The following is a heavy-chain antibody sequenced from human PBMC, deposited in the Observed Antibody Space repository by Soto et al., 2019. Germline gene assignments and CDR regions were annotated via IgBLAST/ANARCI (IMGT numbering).Heavy chain of an antibody. CDR2: IGANGAGT. CDR3: TGGNNSDY. J-gene: IGHJ4*02. Sequence: EVQLLESGGGLVQPGGSLTLSCAASGFYFKSYAMSWVRQPPGKGLEWVSYIGANGAGTYYAESVKGRFTISRDNSNNTRYLQMRRLGVEDTGVYYCTGGNNSDYWGQGALVTVSS. V-gene: IGHV3-23*01. CDR1: GFYFKSYA. D-gene: IGHD1-26*01.